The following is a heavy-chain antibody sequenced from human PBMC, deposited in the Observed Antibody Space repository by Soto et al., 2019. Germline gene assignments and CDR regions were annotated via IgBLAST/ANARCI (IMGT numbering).Heavy chain of an antibody. J-gene: IGHJ4*02. CDR1: VDSVSSNSAA. CDR2: TYYRSKWYN. CDR3: AGERPGSSRSCNYYFDY. V-gene: IGHV6-1*01. Sequence: SQTLSLTCAISVDSVSSNSAAWNWISQSPSRGLEWLGRTYYRSKWYNDYAVSVKSRITINPDTSKNQFSLQLNSVTPEDTAVSYRAGERPGSSRSCNYYFDYWGQGNPVTV. D-gene: IGHD6-13*01.